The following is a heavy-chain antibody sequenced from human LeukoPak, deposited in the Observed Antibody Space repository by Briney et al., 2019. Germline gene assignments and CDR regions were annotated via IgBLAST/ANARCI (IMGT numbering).Heavy chain of an antibody. D-gene: IGHD1-26*01. CDR1: GGTFSSYA. V-gene: IGHV1-69*04. Sequence: SVKVSCKASGGTFSSYAISWVRQAPGQGLEWMGRIIPILGIANCAQKFQGRVTMTRNTSISTAYMELSSLRSEDTAVYYCASGNDLVDYWGQGTLVTVSS. CDR3: ASGNDLVDY. J-gene: IGHJ4*02. CDR2: IIPILGIA.